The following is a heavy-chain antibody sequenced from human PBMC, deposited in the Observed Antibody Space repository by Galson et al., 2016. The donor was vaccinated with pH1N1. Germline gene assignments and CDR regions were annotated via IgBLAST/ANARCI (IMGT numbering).Heavy chain of an antibody. V-gene: IGHV4-31*03. D-gene: IGHD2-8*01. J-gene: IGHJ3*02. CDR3: ATRFFVYLEGLPTDAFDI. CDR1: GASVPRGYSY. Sequence: LSPTCPVAGASVPRGYSYSTWIRENRGNGWQWYGKIENSNITYYKWTLKCRITITVDTSKNQVSLRLSSVTAADTALYYCATRFFVYLEGLPTDAFDIWGPGRRVTVSA. CDR2: IENSNIT.